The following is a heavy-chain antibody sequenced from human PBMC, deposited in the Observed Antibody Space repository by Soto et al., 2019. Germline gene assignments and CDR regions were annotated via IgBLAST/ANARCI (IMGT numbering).Heavy chain of an antibody. D-gene: IGHD6-13*01. Sequence: PGGSLRLSCAASGFTFSTYAMTWVRQAPGKGLEWVSAISASGGSTYYADSLKGRFIISRDNSQNTVYLQMSSLTTADTAVYYCLVASAAYWGQGTQVTVSS. CDR3: LVASAAY. J-gene: IGHJ4*02. V-gene: IGHV3-23*01. CDR1: GFTFSTYA. CDR2: ISASGGST.